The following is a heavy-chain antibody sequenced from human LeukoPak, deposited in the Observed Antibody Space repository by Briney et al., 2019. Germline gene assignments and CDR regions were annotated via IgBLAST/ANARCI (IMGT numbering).Heavy chain of an antibody. V-gene: IGHV3-7*01. D-gene: IGHD4-23*01. Sequence: GGSLRLSCAASGFTFSSYWMSWVRQAPGKGLEWVANIKQDGSEKYYVDSVKGRFTIPRDNAKNSLYLQMNSLRAEDTAVYYCARRAGGYSHPYDYWGQGILVTVSS. CDR3: ARRAGGYSHPYDY. CDR1: GFTFSSYW. J-gene: IGHJ4*02. CDR2: IKQDGSEK.